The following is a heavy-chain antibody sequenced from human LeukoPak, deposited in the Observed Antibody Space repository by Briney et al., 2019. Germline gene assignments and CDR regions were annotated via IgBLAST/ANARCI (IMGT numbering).Heavy chain of an antibody. Sequence: GGSLRLSCAASGFTFNNYGMHWVRQAPGKGLEWVAVISYDGRNKHYPDSVKGRFTISRDISTDTLWLQMDSLRTEDAAVYYCAKGPLRGTAAAIDYWGQGTLVTVSS. CDR1: GFTFNNYG. D-gene: IGHD2-2*01. V-gene: IGHV3-30*18. CDR2: ISYDGRNK. CDR3: AKGPLRGTAAAIDY. J-gene: IGHJ4*02.